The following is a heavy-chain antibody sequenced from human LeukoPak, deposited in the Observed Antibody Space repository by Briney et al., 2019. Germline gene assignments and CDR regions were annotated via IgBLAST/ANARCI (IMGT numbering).Heavy chain of an antibody. CDR3: AKDPPGAARPNSYYFDY. J-gene: IGHJ4*02. Sequence: GGSLRLSCAASGFTFSSYGMHWVRQAPGKGLEWVAFIRYDGSNEYYADSVKGRFTISRDNSKNTLYLQMNSLRAEDTAVYYCAKDPPGAARPNSYYFDYWGQGTLVTVSS. CDR2: IRYDGSNE. CDR1: GFTFSSYG. V-gene: IGHV3-30*02. D-gene: IGHD6-6*01.